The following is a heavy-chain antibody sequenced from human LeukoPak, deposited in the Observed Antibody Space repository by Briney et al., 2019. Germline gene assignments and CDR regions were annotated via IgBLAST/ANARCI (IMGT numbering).Heavy chain of an antibody. CDR3: ARGGYYYDSSGYDGY. Sequence: ASVKVSCKASGYTFTGYYMHWVRQATGQGLVWMGRINPNSGGTNYAQKFQGRVTMTRDTSISTAYMELSRLRSDDTAVYYCARGGYYYDSSGYDGYWGQGTLVTVSS. J-gene: IGHJ4*02. D-gene: IGHD3-22*01. CDR2: INPNSGGT. V-gene: IGHV1-2*06. CDR1: GYTFTGYY.